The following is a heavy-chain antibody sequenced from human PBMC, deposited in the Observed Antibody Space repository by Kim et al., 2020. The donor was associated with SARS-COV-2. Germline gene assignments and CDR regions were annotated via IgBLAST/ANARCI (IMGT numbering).Heavy chain of an antibody. CDR3: ARDLEMEVVVILFDF. Sequence: DSVKGRFTISRDNAKNSLYLQMNSLRVEDTAVYYCARDLEMEVVVILFDFWGQGTLVTVSS. J-gene: IGHJ4*02. V-gene: IGHV3-21*01. D-gene: IGHD3-22*01.